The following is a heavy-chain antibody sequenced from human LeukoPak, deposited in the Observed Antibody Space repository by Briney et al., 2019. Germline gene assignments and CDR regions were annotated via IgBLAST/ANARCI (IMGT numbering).Heavy chain of an antibody. V-gene: IGHV4-4*07. CDR1: GGSLSSYY. CDR2: IYTSGST. CDR3: ARADLRYYDILTGPRGYYYGMDV. J-gene: IGHJ6*02. Sequence: SETLSLTCTVSGGSLSSYYWSWLRQPAGKGLEWIGRIYTSGSTNYNPSLKSRVTMSVDTSKNQFSLKLSSVTAADTAVYYFARADLRYYDILTGPRGYYYGMDVWGQGTTVTVSS. D-gene: IGHD3-9*01.